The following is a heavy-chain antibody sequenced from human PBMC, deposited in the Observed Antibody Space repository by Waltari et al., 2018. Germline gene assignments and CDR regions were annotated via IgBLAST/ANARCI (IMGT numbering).Heavy chain of an antibody. CDR3: ARTRSSSWYWGAYYYYYMDV. D-gene: IGHD6-13*01. Sequence: QVQLVQSGAEVKKPGASVKVSCKASGYTFTSYDINWVRQATGQGLGWMGWMNPNSGNTGYAQKFKGRVTMTRNTSISTAYMELSSLRSEDTAVYYCARTRSSSWYWGAYYYYYMDVWGKGTTVTVSS. J-gene: IGHJ6*03. CDR1: GYTFTSYD. V-gene: IGHV1-8*01. CDR2: MNPNSGNT.